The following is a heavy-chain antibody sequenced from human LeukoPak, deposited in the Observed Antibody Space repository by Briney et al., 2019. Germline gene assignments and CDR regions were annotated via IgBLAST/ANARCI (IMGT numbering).Heavy chain of an antibody. Sequence: GASVTVSCKASGYTFTGYYMHWVQQAPGQGLEWMGWINPNSGGTNYAQKFQGRVTMTRDTSISTAYMELSRLRSDDTAVYYCARGDSYYDSSGYYLGYWGQGTLVTVSS. CDR3: ARGDSYYDSSGYYLGY. CDR1: GYTFTGYY. D-gene: IGHD3-22*01. J-gene: IGHJ4*02. V-gene: IGHV1-2*02. CDR2: INPNSGGT.